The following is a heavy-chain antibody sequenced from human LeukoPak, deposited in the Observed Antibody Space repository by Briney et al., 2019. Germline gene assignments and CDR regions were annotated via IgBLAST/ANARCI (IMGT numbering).Heavy chain of an antibody. J-gene: IGHJ4*02. CDR1: GGSISSGGYD. V-gene: IGHV4-31*03. D-gene: IGHD3-22*01. CDR2: IYYSGST. CDR3: ARGNYYDSSFPLDY. Sequence: SETLSLTCTVSGGSISSGGYDWSWIRQHPGKGLEWVGYIYYSGSTYYNPSLKSRVTISVDTSKNQFSLKLSSVTAADTAVYYCARGNYYDSSFPLDYWGQGTLVTVSS.